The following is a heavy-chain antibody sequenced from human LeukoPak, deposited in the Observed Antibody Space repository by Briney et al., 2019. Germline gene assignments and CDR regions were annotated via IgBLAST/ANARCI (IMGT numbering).Heavy chain of an antibody. V-gene: IGHV4-4*07. D-gene: IGHD5-24*01. CDR3: ARPKDGYNSHAFDI. J-gene: IGHJ3*02. CDR1: GGSISSYY. Sequence: SETLSLTCTVSGGSISSYYWSWIRQPPGKGLEWIGRIYTSGSTNYNPSLKSRVTMSVDTSKNQFSLKLSSVTAADTAVYYCARPKDGYNSHAFDIWGQGTMVTVSS. CDR2: IYTSGST.